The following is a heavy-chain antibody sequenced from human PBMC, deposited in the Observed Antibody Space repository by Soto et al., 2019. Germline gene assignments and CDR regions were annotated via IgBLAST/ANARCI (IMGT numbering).Heavy chain of an antibody. CDR1: GGSISSINNHFSNHY. V-gene: IGHV4-59*08. CDR3: SRLYCTNGICSFDY. CDR2: ISNIGFT. J-gene: IGHJ4*02. Sequence: SETLSLTCTVSGGSISSINNHFSNHYCSWIRLSPGKGLEWIGYISNIGFTSYNPSLKSRVSISVDTSKNQFSLKLTTVIAADTAVYHCSRLYCTNGICSFDYWAQGTLVTVSS. D-gene: IGHD2-8*01.